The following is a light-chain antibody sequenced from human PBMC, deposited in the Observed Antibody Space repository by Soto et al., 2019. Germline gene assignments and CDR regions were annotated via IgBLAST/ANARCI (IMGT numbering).Light chain of an antibody. V-gene: IGKV3-15*01. J-gene: IGKJ1*01. CDR3: QLYNNWPQT. Sequence: EIVMTQSPATLSVSPGERATLSCRASQSVSSNLAWYQQKPGQAPRLLIYGASTRATGISARFSGSGSGTEFTLTISSLQSEDFAVYYCQLYNNWPQTFGQGTKVEIK. CDR2: GAS. CDR1: QSVSSN.